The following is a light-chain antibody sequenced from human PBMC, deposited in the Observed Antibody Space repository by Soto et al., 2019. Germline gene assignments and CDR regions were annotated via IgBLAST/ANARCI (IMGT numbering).Light chain of an antibody. Sequence: EILMTQSPATLSVSPGESATLSCWASQSVTSNLAWYQQKPGQAPRLLIYGASTRATGIPARFSGSGSGTDFTLSVSGLEPEDFAVYYCQQYSSSPETFGQGTKVDIK. J-gene: IGKJ1*01. CDR3: QQYSSSPET. CDR1: QSVTSN. V-gene: IGKV3-15*01. CDR2: GAS.